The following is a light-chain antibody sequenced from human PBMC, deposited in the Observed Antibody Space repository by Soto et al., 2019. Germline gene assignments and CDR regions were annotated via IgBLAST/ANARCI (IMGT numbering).Light chain of an antibody. Sequence: EIVLTQSPGTLSLSPGERATLSCRASQSVSSNYLAWYQQRRGQAPRLLMFGASSRATGFPDRFSGSGSGTDFTPTISRLEPEDFAVYYCQQYGSSGTFGQGTKVDI. J-gene: IGKJ1*01. CDR2: GAS. V-gene: IGKV3-20*01. CDR1: QSVSSNY. CDR3: QQYGSSGT.